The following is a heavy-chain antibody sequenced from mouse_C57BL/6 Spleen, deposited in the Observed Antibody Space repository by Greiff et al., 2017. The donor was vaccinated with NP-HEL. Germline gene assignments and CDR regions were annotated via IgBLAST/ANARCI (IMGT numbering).Heavy chain of an antibody. V-gene: IGHV5-6*01. Sequence: EVQQVESGGDLVKPGGSLKLSCAASGFTFSSYGMSWVRQTPDKRLEWVATISSGGSYTYYPDSVKGRFTISRDNAKNTLYLQMSCRKSEDTAMYSCARQGGRVVGTRVASWGQGTRVTVAA. CDR1: GFTFSSYG. J-gene: IGHJ3*01. CDR2: ISSGGSYT. D-gene: IGHD1-1*01. CDR3: ARQGGRVVGTRVAS.